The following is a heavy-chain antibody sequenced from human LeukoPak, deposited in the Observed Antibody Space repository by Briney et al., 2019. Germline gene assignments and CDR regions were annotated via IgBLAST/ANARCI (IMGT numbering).Heavy chain of an antibody. CDR1: GFTFSSYE. Sequence: GGSLRLSCAASGFTFSSYEMNWVRQAPGKGLEWVSYISSSGSTIYYADSVKGRSTISRDNAKNSLYLQMNSLRAEDTAVYYCARDSGYGFEYYFDYWGQGTLVTVSS. V-gene: IGHV3-48*03. D-gene: IGHD5-12*01. CDR3: ARDSGYGFEYYFDY. J-gene: IGHJ4*02. CDR2: ISSSGSTI.